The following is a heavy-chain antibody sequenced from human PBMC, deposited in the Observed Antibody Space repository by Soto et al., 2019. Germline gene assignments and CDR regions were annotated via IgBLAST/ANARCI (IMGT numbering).Heavy chain of an antibody. CDR1: GYTLTELS. V-gene: IGHV1-24*01. Sequence: ASVKVSCKVSGYTLTELSMHWVRQAPGKGLEWMGGFDPEDGETIYAQKFQGRVTMTEDTSTSTAYMELRSLRSDDTAVYYCARDDGSSGYFQHWGQGTLVTVSS. CDR2: FDPEDGET. D-gene: IGHD3-22*01. CDR3: ARDDGSSGYFQH. J-gene: IGHJ1*01.